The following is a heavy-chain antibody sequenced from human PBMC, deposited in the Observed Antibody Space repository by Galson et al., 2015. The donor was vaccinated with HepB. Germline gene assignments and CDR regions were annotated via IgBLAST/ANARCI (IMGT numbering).Heavy chain of an antibody. J-gene: IGHJ2*01. V-gene: IGHV1-2*02. CDR1: GYTFTGYY. CDR2: INPNSGGT. Sequence: SVKVSCKASGYTFTGYYMHWVRQAPGRGLEWMGWINPNSGGTNYAQKFQGRVTMTRDTSISTAYMELSRLRSDDTAVYYCARKGEAGPWYFDLWGRGTLVTVSS. D-gene: IGHD6-19*01. CDR3: ARKGEAGPWYFDL.